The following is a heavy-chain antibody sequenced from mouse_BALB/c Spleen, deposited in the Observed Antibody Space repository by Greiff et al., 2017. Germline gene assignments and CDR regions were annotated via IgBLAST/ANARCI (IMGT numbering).Heavy chain of an antibody. V-gene: IGHV6-6*02. D-gene: IGHD2-1*01. Sequence: EVMLVESGGGLVQPGGSMKLSCVASGFTFSNYWMNWVRQSPEKGLEWVAEIRLKSNNYATHYAESVKGRFTISRDDSKSSVYLQMNNLRAEDTGIYYCTRRGNYVGFGYWGQGTTLTVSS. CDR1: GFTFSNYW. CDR3: TRRGNYVGFGY. CDR2: IRLKSNNYAT. J-gene: IGHJ2*01.